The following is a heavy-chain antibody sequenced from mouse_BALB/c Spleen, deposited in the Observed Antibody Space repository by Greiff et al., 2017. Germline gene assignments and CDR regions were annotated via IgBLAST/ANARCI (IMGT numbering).Heavy chain of an antibody. Sequence: QVQLQQPGAELVKPGASVKLSCKASGYTFTSYWMHWVKQRPGQGLEWIGEIDPSDSYTNYNQKFKGKATLTVDKSSSTAYMQLSSLTSEDSAVYYCARSPMTFFDYWGQGTTLTVSS. D-gene: IGHD2-3*01. CDR2: IDPSDSYT. CDR1: GYTFTSYW. CDR3: ARSPMTFFDY. J-gene: IGHJ2*01. V-gene: IGHV1-69*02.